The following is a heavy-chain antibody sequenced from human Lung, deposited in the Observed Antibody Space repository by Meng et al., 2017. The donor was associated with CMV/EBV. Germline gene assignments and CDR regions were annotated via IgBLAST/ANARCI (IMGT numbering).Heavy chain of an antibody. V-gene: IGHV3-11*01. CDR3: ARGAYTVTSFAEGRFDP. CDR2: ISPSGSTR. J-gene: IGHJ5*02. Sequence: GGSXRLXFAASGFTFSDYYMSWIRQAPRKGLEWVSHISPSGSTRYYADSVNGRFTISRDNADNSLYLQINSLRAEDTAVYYCARGAYTVTSFAEGRFDPWGTGIXVHVAS. CDR1: GFTFSDYY. D-gene: IGHD4-11*01.